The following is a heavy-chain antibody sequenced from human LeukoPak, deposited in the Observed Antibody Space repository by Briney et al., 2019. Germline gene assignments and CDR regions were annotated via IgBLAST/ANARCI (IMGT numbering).Heavy chain of an antibody. CDR3: AREIEVGATPFDY. J-gene: IGHJ4*02. CDR2: ISGSGGST. V-gene: IGHV3-23*01. Sequence: GGSLRPSCAASGFTFSSYGMNWVRQAPGQGLEWVSAISGSGGSTYYADSVKGRFTISRDNSKNTLYLQMNSLRAEDTAVYYCAREIEVGATPFDYWGQGTLVTVSS. CDR1: GFTFSSYG. D-gene: IGHD1-26*01.